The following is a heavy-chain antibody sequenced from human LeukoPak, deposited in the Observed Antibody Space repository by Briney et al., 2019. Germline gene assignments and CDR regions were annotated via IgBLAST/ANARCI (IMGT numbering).Heavy chain of an antibody. Sequence: ASVKVSCKASGYTFTGYYMHWVRQAPGQGLEWMGIINTSGGSTSYAQKFQGRVTMTRDMSTSTVYMELSSLRSEDTAVYYCARDRNWFDPWGQGTLVTVSS. CDR1: GYTFTGYY. CDR3: ARDRNWFDP. J-gene: IGHJ5*02. V-gene: IGHV1-46*01. CDR2: INTSGGST.